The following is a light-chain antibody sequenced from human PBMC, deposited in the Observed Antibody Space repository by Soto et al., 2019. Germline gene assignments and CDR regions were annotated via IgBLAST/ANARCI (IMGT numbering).Light chain of an antibody. J-gene: IGKJ1*01. Sequence: EIVLTQSPGTLSLSPGERASLSCRASQSIANSLAWYQQKPGQAPRLLIFGASNRATGIPDRFSGSGSGTDFTLTISRVEPDDFAVYYCQQYGSSLTFGQGTKVDIK. CDR3: QQYGSSLT. CDR1: QSIANS. V-gene: IGKV3-20*01. CDR2: GAS.